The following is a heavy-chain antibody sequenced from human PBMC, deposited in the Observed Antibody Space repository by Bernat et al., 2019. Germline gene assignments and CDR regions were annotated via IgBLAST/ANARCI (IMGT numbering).Heavy chain of an antibody. D-gene: IGHD2-15*01. J-gene: IGHJ2*01. CDR1: GFTFSSYC. V-gene: IGHV3-30*18. Sequence: QVQLVESGGGVVQPGRSLRLSCAASGFTFSSYCMHWVRQAPGKGLEWVAVISYDGSNKYYADSVKCRFTISRENSKNTLYLQMNSLRAEDTAVYYCAKDGALNPTLRYFDLWGRGTLVTVSS. CDR2: ISYDGSNK. CDR3: AKDGALNPTLRYFDL.